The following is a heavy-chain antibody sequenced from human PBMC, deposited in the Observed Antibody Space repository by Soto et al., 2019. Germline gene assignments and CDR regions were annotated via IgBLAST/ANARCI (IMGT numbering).Heavy chain of an antibody. V-gene: IGHV1-3*01. CDR2: INAGNGNT. J-gene: IGHJ4*02. Sequence: ASVKVSCKASGYTFTSYAMHWVRQAPGQRLEWMGWINAGNGNTKYSQKFQGRVTITRDTSASTAYMELSSLRSEDTAVYYCARVVTGKGGGEYFDYWGQGTLVTVSS. CDR3: ARVVTGKGGGEYFDY. CDR1: GYTFTSYA. D-gene: IGHD1-20*01.